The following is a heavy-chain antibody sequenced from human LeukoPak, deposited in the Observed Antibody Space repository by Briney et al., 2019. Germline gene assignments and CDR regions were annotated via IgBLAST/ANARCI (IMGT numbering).Heavy chain of an antibody. CDR3: ARGSRIQLWLPYLDY. Sequence: PGGSLRLSCAASGFTFSSYAMHWVRQAPGKGLEWVAVISYDGSNKYYADSVKGRFTISRDNSKNTLYLQMNSLRAEDTAVYYCARGSRIQLWLPYLDYWGQGTLVTVSS. V-gene: IGHV3-30*04. D-gene: IGHD5-18*01. CDR1: GFTFSSYA. J-gene: IGHJ4*02. CDR2: ISYDGSNK.